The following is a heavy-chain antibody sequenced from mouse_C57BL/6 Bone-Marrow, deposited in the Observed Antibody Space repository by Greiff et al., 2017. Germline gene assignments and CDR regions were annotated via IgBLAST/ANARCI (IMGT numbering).Heavy chain of an antibody. J-gene: IGHJ2*01. D-gene: IGHD2-5*01. CDR2: ISGGGGNT. Sequence: EVQLVESGGGLVKPGGSLKLSCAASGFTFSSYTMSWVRQTPEKRLEWVATISGGGGNTYYPDSVKGRFTISRDNAKNTLYLQMSSLRSEDTALYYCARQTYSNPDYWGQGTTLTVSS. V-gene: IGHV5-9*01. CDR1: GFTFSSYT. CDR3: ARQTYSNPDY.